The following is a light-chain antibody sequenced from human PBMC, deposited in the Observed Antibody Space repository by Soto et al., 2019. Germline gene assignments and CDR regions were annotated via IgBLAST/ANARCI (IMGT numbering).Light chain of an antibody. CDR1: QSLSSSY. V-gene: IGKV3-20*01. CDR3: QQYGSSPLMYT. CDR2: GAS. J-gene: IGKJ2*01. Sequence: EIVLTQSPGTLSLSPGERAALSCRASQSLSSSYLAWYQQKPGQAPRLLIYGASSRATGVPDSFSGSGSGTDFTPTINRLESEDFAVYYCQQYGSSPLMYTFGQGTKLEIK.